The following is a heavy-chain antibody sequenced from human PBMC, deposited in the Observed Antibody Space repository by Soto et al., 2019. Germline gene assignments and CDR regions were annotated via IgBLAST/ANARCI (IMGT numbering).Heavy chain of an antibody. CDR3: ARKYEQLEVFGYGMDV. CDR2: IIPIFGTA. V-gene: IGHV1-69*05. Sequence: QVQLVQSGAEVKKPGSSVKVSCKASGGTFSSYAISWVRQAPGQGLEWMGGIIPIFGTANYAQKLQGRVTMTTDTSTSTAYMELRSLRSDDTAVYYCARKYEQLEVFGYGMDVWGQGTTVTVSS. CDR1: GGTFSSYA. D-gene: IGHD6-6*01. J-gene: IGHJ6*02.